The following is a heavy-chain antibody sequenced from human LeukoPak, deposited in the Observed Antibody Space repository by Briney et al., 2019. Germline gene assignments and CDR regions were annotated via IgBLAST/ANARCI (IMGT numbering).Heavy chain of an antibody. CDR3: ANTYALGNYYKGGFDP. V-gene: IGHV1-2*02. D-gene: IGHD3-10*01. CDR1: GYTFIDYY. CDR2: INPNSGGT. J-gene: IGHJ5*02. Sequence: ASVKVSCKASGYTFIDYYMHWVRQAPGQGLEWMGWINPNSGGTNYAQNFQGRVTMTRDTSIRTVYMELGRLRSDDTAVYYCANTYALGNYYKGGFDPWGQGTLVTVSS.